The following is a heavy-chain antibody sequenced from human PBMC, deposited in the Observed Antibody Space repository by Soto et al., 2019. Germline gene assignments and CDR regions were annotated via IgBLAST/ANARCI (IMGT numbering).Heavy chain of an antibody. Sequence: PSETLSLTCTVAGGSISSYYSSWIRQPPGKGLEWIGYIYYSGSTNYNPSLKSRVTISVDTSKNQFSLKLSSVTAADTAVYYCARARERCSSGWYYFDYWGQGALVTVSS. V-gene: IGHV4-59*01. J-gene: IGHJ4*02. CDR1: GGSISSYY. D-gene: IGHD6-19*01. CDR3: ARARERCSSGWYYFDY. CDR2: IYYSGST.